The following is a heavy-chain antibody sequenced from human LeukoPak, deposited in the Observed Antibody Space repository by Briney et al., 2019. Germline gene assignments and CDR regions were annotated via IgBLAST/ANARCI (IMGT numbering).Heavy chain of an antibody. CDR1: GLTFSSYS. V-gene: IGHV3-48*01. Sequence: GGSLRLSCAASGLTFSSYSMNWVRQAPGKGLEWVSYISSSSSTIYYADSVKGRFTISRDNAKNSLYLQMNSLRAEDTAVYYCARGGRKAVAGTPNWFDPWGQGTLVTVSS. CDR3: ARGGRKAVAGTPNWFDP. J-gene: IGHJ5*02. CDR2: ISSSSSTI. D-gene: IGHD6-19*01.